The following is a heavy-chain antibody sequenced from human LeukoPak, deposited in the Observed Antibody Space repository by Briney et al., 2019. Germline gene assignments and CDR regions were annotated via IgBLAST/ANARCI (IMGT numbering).Heavy chain of an antibody. CDR3: AREPQRRYFDY. CDR2: IYYSGST. Sequence: SETLSRTCTVSGGSISSGGYYWSWIRQHPGKGLEWIGYIYYSGSTYYNPSLKSRVTISVDTSKNQFSLKLSSVTAADTAVYYCAREPQRRYFDYWGQGTLVTVSS. V-gene: IGHV4-31*03. D-gene: IGHD6-25*01. J-gene: IGHJ4*02. CDR1: GGSISSGGYY.